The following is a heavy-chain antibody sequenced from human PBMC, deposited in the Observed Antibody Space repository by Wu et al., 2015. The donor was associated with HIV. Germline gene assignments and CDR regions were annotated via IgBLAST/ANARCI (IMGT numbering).Heavy chain of an antibody. V-gene: IGHV1-69*12. Sequence: QVQLVQSESEMKKPESSVKVSCKASGGSLSSYAISWVRQAPGQGLEWMGGIIPIYGTANYAQKFQDRVTITADESTKQAYMELTSLRSEDTAIYYCATGEEESAALEYWGQGTLVTVSS. D-gene: IGHD2-15*01. CDR2: IIPIYGTA. J-gene: IGHJ4*02. CDR3: ATGEEESAALEY. CDR1: GGSLSSYA.